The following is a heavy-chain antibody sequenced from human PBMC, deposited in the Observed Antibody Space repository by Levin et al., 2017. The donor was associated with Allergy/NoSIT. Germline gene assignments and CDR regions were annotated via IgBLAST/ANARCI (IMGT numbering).Heavy chain of an antibody. V-gene: IGHV3-53*01. CDR2: IYSGTNT. CDR1: GFTVNSNY. J-gene: IGHJ5*02. CDR3: ARDNDSFWTNWFDP. D-gene: IGHD3/OR15-3a*01. Sequence: GGSLRLSCAASGFTVNSNYMSWVRQAPGKGLEWVAVIYSGTNTHYAASVKGRFTISRDNSKNTLYLQMNNLRADDTAVYYCARDNDSFWTNWFDPWGQGTLVIVSS.